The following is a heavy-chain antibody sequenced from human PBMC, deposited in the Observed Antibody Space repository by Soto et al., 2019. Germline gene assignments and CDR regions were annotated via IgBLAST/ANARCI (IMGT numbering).Heavy chain of an antibody. CDR2: IYYSGST. CDR1: GGSISSYY. CDR3: ARHNDRYDFWSGCYPGYYMDV. Sequence: PSETLSLTCTVSGGSISSYYWSWIRQPPGKGLEWIGYIYYSGSTNYNPSLKSRVTISVDTSKNQFSLKLSSVTAADTAVYYCARHNDRYDFWSGCYPGYYMDVWGKGTTVTVSS. V-gene: IGHV4-59*08. J-gene: IGHJ6*03. D-gene: IGHD3-3*01.